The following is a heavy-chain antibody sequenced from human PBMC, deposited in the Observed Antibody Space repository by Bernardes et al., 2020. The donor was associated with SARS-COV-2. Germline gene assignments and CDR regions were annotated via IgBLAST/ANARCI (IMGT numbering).Heavy chain of an antibody. CDR2: IYYSGNT. J-gene: IGHJ4*02. D-gene: IGHD1-7*01. Sequence: SETLSLTCTVSGGTISTYYWSWVRQPPGKRLESIGYIYYSGNTNYNPSLKGRVTMSVDTPKNQFSLELTSMTAADTAVYYCARSGNWNYEFNYWGPGTLVTVSS. CDR3: ARSGNWNYEFNY. CDR1: GGTISTYY. V-gene: IGHV4-59*01.